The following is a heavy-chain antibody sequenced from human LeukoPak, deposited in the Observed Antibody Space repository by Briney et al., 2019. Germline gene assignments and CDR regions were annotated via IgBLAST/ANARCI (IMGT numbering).Heavy chain of an antibody. D-gene: IGHD6-13*01. CDR2: ITPSSTTI. CDR3: AREPTHSSSWYTSCDY. V-gene: IGHV3-48*01. J-gene: IGHJ4*02. Sequence: PGGSLRLSCAASGFTFSSYAMSWVRQAPGKGLEWVSYITPSSTTIYYADSVKGRFTISRDNAKNSLYLQMNSLRAEHTAVYYCAREPTHSSSWYTSCDYWGQGTLVTVSS. CDR1: GFTFSSYA.